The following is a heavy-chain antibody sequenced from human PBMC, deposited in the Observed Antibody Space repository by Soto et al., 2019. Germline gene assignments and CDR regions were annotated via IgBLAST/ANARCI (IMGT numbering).Heavy chain of an antibody. Sequence: PGESLKISCKGSGYSFTSYWISWVRQMPGKGLEWMGRIDPSDSYTNYSPSFQGHVTISADKSISTAYLQWSSLKASDTAMYYCASTGYPVMDVWGQVTKVTVSS. CDR2: IDPSDSYT. V-gene: IGHV5-10-1*01. D-gene: IGHD6-13*01. CDR3: ASTGYPVMDV. CDR1: GYSFTSYW. J-gene: IGHJ6*02.